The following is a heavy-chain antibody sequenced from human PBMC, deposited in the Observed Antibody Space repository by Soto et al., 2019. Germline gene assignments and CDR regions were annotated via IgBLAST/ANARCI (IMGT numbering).Heavy chain of an antibody. V-gene: IGHV1-18*01. Sequence: QVQRVQSGAEVKKPGASVKVSCKASGYTFTSYGISWVRQAPGQGLEWMGWISAYNGNTKYAQKLQGRVTMTTDTSTGTAYMELRRLRSDDTVVYYCARDSPPVDSWGEGTLVTVSS. CDR1: GYTFTSYG. CDR2: ISAYNGNT. CDR3: ARDSPPVDS. J-gene: IGHJ4*02.